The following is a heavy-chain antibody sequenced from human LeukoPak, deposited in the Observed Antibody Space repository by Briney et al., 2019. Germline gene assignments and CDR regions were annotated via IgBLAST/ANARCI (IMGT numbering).Heavy chain of an antibody. Sequence: GGSLRLSCAASGFTFSSYSMNWVRQAPGKGLEWVSSISSSSSYIYYADSVKGRFTIPRDNAKNSLYLQMNSLRAEDTAVYYCARAGIAVAASWFGPWGQGTLVTVSS. CDR3: ARAGIAVAASWFGP. J-gene: IGHJ5*02. CDR2: ISSSSSYI. D-gene: IGHD6-19*01. V-gene: IGHV3-21*01. CDR1: GFTFSSYS.